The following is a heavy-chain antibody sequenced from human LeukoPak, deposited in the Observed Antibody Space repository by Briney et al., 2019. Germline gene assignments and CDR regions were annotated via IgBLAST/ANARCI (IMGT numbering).Heavy chain of an antibody. CDR2: ISGSGGST. CDR3: AKDGYYYDSSGYYYPDY. V-gene: IGHV3-23*01. J-gene: IGHJ4*02. Sequence: GGSLRLSCAASGFTFSSYAMSWVRQAPGKGLEWVSAISGSGGSTYYADSVKGRFTISRDNPKNTLYLQMNSLRAEDTAVYYCAKDGYYYDSSGYYYPDYWGQGTLVTVSS. CDR1: GFTFSSYA. D-gene: IGHD3-22*01.